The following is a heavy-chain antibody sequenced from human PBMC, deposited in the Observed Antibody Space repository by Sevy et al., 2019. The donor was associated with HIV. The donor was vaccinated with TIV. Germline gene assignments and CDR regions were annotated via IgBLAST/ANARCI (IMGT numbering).Heavy chain of an antibody. CDR3: ARGPSLIVAGAAGYLDY. V-gene: IGHV3-33*01. D-gene: IGHD2-21*01. Sequence: GGSLRLSCAASGFTFSIYGMHWVRQAPGKGLEWVALMWYDGNNKYYADSVKGRFTISRDSSKNTLYLQMNNLRAEDTAVYYCARGPSLIVAGAAGYLDYWGQGTLVTVSS. J-gene: IGHJ4*02. CDR2: MWYDGNNK. CDR1: GFTFSIYG.